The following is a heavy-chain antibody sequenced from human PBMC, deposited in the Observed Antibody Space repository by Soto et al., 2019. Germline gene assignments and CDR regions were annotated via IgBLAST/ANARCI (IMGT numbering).Heavy chain of an antibody. CDR3: ARGDYGDYVNYYYGMDV. CDR2: ISSSSSYI. D-gene: IGHD4-17*01. CDR1: GFTFSSYS. V-gene: IGHV3-21*01. Sequence: EVQLVESGGGLVKPGGSLRLSCAASGFTFSSYSMNWVRQAPGKGLEWVSSISSSSSYIYYADSVKGRFTISRDNAXNXXYLQMNSLRAEDTAVYYCARGDYGDYVNYYYGMDVWGQGTTVTVSS. J-gene: IGHJ6*02.